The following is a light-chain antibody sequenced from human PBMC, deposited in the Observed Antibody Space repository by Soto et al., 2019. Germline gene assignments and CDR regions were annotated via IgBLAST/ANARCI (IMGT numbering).Light chain of an antibody. CDR2: DAS. CDR3: QHRAGWPPALT. CDR1: QSVSNY. Sequence: EIVLTQSPATLSSFPGDRITLSCRSSQSVSNYLAWYQQKPGQAPRLLIYDASNRATGIPARFSGSGSGTDFTLTISSLEPEDFAVYFCQHRAGWPPALTFGGGTKVDI. J-gene: IGKJ4*01. V-gene: IGKV3-11*01.